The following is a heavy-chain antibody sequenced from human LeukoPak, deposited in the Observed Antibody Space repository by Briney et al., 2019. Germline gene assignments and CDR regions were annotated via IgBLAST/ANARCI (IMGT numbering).Heavy chain of an antibody. CDR3: ASGIDSSSWNLYYYYYYMDV. CDR1: GGSISSTSYY. V-gene: IGHV4-39*01. D-gene: IGHD6-13*01. J-gene: IGHJ6*03. CDR2: IYHSGST. Sequence: SETLSLTCTVSGGSISSTSYYWGWIRQPPGKGLEWIGSIYHSGSTYYNPSLKSRVTISVDTSKNQFSLKLSSVTAADTAVYYCASGIDSSSWNLYYYYYYMDVWGKGTTVTISS.